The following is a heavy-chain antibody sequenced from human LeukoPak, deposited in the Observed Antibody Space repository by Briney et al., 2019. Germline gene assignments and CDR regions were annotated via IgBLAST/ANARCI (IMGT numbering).Heavy chain of an antibody. Sequence: GGSLRLSCATSGFTFSTCGMEWVRQAPGKGLEWVAIIFSDGIRKYYADSVKGRFTISRDNSKNTLYLQMNSLRAEDTAVYYCAKMVDSYGTFDYWGQGTLVTVSS. J-gene: IGHJ4*02. V-gene: IGHV3-33*06. D-gene: IGHD5-18*01. CDR3: AKMVDSYGTFDY. CDR1: GFTFSTCG. CDR2: IFSDGIRK.